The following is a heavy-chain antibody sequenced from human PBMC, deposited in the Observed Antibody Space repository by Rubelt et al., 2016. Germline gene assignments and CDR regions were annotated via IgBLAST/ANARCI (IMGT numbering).Heavy chain of an antibody. V-gene: IGHV4-34*01. J-gene: IGHJ5*02. CDR2: INHSGST. D-gene: IGHD6-6*01. CDR3: ARPIAARRGRTTTWFDP. Sequence: QVQLQQWGAGLLKPSETLSLTCAVYGGSFSGYYWSWIRQPPGKGLEWIGEINHSGSTNYNPSLKRRVTSSVDTSKNQFSLKLSSVTAADTAVYYCARPIAARRGRTTTWFDPWGQGTLVTVSS. CDR1: GGSFSGYY.